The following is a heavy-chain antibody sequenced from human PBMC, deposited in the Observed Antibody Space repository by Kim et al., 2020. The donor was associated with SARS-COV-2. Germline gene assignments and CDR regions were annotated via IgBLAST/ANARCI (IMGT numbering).Heavy chain of an antibody. CDR2: ISSSSSYT. V-gene: IGHV3-11*06. CDR3: ARGGGSVGDYYYYGMDV. D-gene: IGHD2-15*01. CDR1: GFTFSDYY. J-gene: IGHJ6*02. Sequence: GGSLRLSCAASGFTFSDYYMSWIRQAPGKGLEWVSYISSSSSYTNYADSVKGRFTISRDNAKNSLYLQMNSLRAEDTAVYYCARGGGSVGDYYYYGMDVWGQGTTVTVSS.